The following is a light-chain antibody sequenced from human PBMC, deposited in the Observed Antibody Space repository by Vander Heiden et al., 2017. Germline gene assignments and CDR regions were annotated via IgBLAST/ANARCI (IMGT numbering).Light chain of an antibody. V-gene: IGKV2-28*01. CDR3: MQYLGGSYT. Sequence: DTVLTQSPLSLPVSCAEPASFSCRPSQSPLTRTGFNNLYWYLQKPEQSPQLLLYLGSNRAAGVPGRFSSSGAGADFTLKISRVEAEDVGVYYCMQYLGGSYTFGRGTQLEIK. J-gene: IGKJ2*01. CDR1: QSPLTRTGFNN. CDR2: LGS.